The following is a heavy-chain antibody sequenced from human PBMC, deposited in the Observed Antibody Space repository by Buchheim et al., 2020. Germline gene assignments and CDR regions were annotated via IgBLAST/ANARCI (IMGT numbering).Heavy chain of an antibody. CDR2: INTSGST. J-gene: IGHJ6*02. CDR3: ARYRSEVNLWSGYYYYYYYGMDV. CDR1: GGSISSGSYY. Sequence: QVQLQESGPGLVKPSQTLSLTCTVSGGSISSGSYYWSWIRQPAGKGLEWIGRINTSGSTNYNPSLKSRVTISVDTSKNQFSLQLSSVTAADTAVYYCARYRSEVNLWSGYYYYYYYGMDVWGQGTT. D-gene: IGHD3-3*01. V-gene: IGHV4-61*02.